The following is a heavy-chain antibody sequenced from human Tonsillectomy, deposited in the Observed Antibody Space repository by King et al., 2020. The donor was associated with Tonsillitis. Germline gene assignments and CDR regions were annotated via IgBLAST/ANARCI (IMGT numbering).Heavy chain of an antibody. CDR2: IDSSGGNT. Sequence: VQLVQSGGGLVQPGGSLRLSCAASGFTFRSYAMTWVRQAPGKGLEWVSAIDSSGGNTYYADSVKGRFTISRDNSKNTLHLQMNSLRDDDAAIYYCAKGWERDYYYAGMDVWGRGTTVTVSS. J-gene: IGHJ6*02. V-gene: IGHV3-23*04. CDR1: GFTFRSYA. CDR3: AKGWERDYYYAGMDV. D-gene: IGHD1-26*01.